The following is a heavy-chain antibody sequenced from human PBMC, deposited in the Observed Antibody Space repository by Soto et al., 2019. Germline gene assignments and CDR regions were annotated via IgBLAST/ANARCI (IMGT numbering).Heavy chain of an antibody. V-gene: IGHV6-1*01. J-gene: IGHJ6*02. CDR2: TYYRSKWYS. CDR3: ARAKDYTSSSVMDV. Sequence: PSQTLSLTCAISGGSVYAKYAAWNWFRQSPSRGLEWLGRTYYRSKWYSDYAVSVKSRITINPDTSKNQFSLQLNSVTPEDTAVYYCARAKDYTSSSVMDVWGQGTTVTVSS. D-gene: IGHD6-6*01. CDR1: GGSVYAKYAA.